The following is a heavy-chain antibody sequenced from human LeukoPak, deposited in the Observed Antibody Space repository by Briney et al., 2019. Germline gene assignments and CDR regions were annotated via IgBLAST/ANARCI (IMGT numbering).Heavy chain of an antibody. D-gene: IGHD2-15*01. CDR1: GGSISSGGYY. Sequence: SQTLSLTCTVSGGSISSGGYYWNWIRQHPGKGLEWIGYIYYSGSTYYNPSLKGRVSISLDTSENQFSLKLSSVTAADTAVYYCARGGLYCSGGSCFGIWGQGTMVTVSS. CDR3: ARGGLYCSGGSCFGI. V-gene: IGHV4-31*03. CDR2: IYYSGST. J-gene: IGHJ3*02.